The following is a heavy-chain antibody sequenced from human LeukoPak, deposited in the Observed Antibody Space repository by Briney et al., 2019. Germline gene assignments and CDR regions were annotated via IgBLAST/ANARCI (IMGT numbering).Heavy chain of an antibody. CDR3: ARRGWGDTADHGWYFGL. CDR1: GGSISSYY. D-gene: IGHD5-18*01. J-gene: IGHJ2*01. Sequence: PSETLSLTCTVSGGSISSYYWSWIRQPPGKGLEWIGYFYHSGSTNYNPSLKSRVTISVDTSKNQFSLKLNSVTAADTALYYCARRGWGDTADHGWYFGLWGRGTLVTVAS. V-gene: IGHV4-59*08. CDR2: FYHSGST.